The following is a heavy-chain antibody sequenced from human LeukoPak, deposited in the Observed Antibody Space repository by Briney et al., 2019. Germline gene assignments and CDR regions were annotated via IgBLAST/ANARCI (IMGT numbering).Heavy chain of an antibody. V-gene: IGHV3-48*04. CDR1: GFTFSSYS. J-gene: IGHJ4*02. CDR3: AKAELGVDTFFDY. CDR2: ISTSSRTI. D-gene: IGHD3-3*01. Sequence: GGSLRLSCAASGFTFSSYSMNWVRQAPGKGLEWVSYISTSSRTIYYADSVKGRFTISRDNAKNSLYLQMNSLRAEDTAFYYCAKAELGVDTFFDYWGQGTLVTVSS.